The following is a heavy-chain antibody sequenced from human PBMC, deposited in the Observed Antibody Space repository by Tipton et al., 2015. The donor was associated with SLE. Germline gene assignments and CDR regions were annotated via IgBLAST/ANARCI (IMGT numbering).Heavy chain of an antibody. Sequence: TLSLTCAVSGGSISRSNWWSWVRQPPGKGLEWIGEIYHSGSTNYSPSLKSRVTISVDTSKNQFSLKLNSVTPEDTAVYYCARGGAVAGRPLLVDSWGQGTMVTVSS. CDR1: GGSISRSNW. J-gene: IGHJ3*02. CDR2: IYHSGST. CDR3: ARGGAVAGRPLLVDS. V-gene: IGHV4-4*02. D-gene: IGHD6-19*01.